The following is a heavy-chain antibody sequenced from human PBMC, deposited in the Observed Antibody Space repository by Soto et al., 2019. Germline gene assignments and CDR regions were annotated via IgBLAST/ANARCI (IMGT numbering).Heavy chain of an antibody. V-gene: IGHV3-74*01. CDR1: GFTFSSYW. D-gene: IGHD2-15*01. J-gene: IGHJ4*02. CDR3: ARVSCSGGSCYPLDQ. CDR2: INSDGSST. Sequence: EVQLVESGGGLVQPGGSLRLSCAASGFTFSSYWMHWVRQAPGKGLVWVSRINSDGSSTSYADSVKGRFTISRDNAKNTLYLEMISMSAADTVVYCCARVSCSGGSCYPLDQWGQGTPVTVSS.